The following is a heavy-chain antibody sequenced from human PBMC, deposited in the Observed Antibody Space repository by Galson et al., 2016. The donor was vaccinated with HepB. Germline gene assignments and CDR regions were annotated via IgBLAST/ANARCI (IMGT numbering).Heavy chain of an antibody. J-gene: IGHJ6*02. CDR1: GFTFSSYG. D-gene: IGHD2/OR15-2a*01. CDR3: AKATQMEYCYGCSGYYDYGKDV. V-gene: IGHV3-33*03. CDR2: IWYDGSNE. Sequence: SLRLSCAASGFTFSSYGMHWVRQAPGKGLEWVAVIWYDGSNEYYADSVKGRFTISRDNSKNCLYLQMNSLKIEDTAFYYCAKATQMEYCYGCSGYYDYGKDVWGQGTTITVS.